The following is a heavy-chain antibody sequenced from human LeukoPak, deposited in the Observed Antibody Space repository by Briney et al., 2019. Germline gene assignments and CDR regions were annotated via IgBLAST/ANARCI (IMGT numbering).Heavy chain of an antibody. CDR1: GGSISSYY. V-gene: IGHV4-4*07. J-gene: IGHJ5*02. CDR3: AREFSGCTNGVCYRRIGWFDP. CDR2: ICTSGST. Sequence: SETLSLTCTVSGGSISSYYWSWIRQPAGKGLEWIGRICTSGSTNYNPSLKSRVTISVDKSKNQFSLKLSSVTAADTAVYYCAREFSGCTNGVCYRRIGWFDPWGQGTLVTVSS. D-gene: IGHD2-8*01.